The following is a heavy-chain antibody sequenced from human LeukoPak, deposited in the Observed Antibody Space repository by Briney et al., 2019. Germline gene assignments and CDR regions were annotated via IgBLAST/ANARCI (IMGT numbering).Heavy chain of an antibody. J-gene: IGHJ6*03. D-gene: IGHD3-10*01. Sequence: GGSLRLSCAASGFIFSDYHMGWIRQAPGKGLEWVSYISSSGSTIYYADSVKGRFTISRDNAKNSLYLQMNSLRAEDTAVYYCARANYYGSGSDYYYYMDVWGKGTTVTISS. CDR1: GFIFSDYH. V-gene: IGHV3-11*01. CDR3: ARANYYGSGSDYYYYMDV. CDR2: ISSSGSTI.